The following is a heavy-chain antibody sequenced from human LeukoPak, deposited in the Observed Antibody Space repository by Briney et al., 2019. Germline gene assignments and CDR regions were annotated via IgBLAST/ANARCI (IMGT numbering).Heavy chain of an antibody. J-gene: IGHJ4*02. Sequence: SQTLSLTCTVSGGSISSGDYYWRWIRQHPGEGLGWIGYIYYSGSTYYNPSLKSRVTISVDTSKNQFSLQLSSAAAADTAVYYCARVTAIVPAAMTGYYFDYWGQGTLVTVSS. V-gene: IGHV4-31*03. CDR3: ARVTAIVPAAMTGYYFDY. D-gene: IGHD2-2*01. CDR1: GGSISSGDYY. CDR2: IYYSGST.